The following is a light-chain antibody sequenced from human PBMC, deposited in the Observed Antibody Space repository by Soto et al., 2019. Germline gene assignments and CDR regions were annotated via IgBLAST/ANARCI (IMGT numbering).Light chain of an antibody. CDR2: KAS. J-gene: IGKJ1*01. CDR1: QSISSW. Sequence: DIQMTQSPSTLSASVGDRVTITCRASQSISSWLAWYQQKPGKAPKVLISKASSLESGVPSRFSGSGSGTEFTLTISSLQPDDFAIYYCQQYNRYPLTFGPGTKVEIK. V-gene: IGKV1-5*03. CDR3: QQYNRYPLT.